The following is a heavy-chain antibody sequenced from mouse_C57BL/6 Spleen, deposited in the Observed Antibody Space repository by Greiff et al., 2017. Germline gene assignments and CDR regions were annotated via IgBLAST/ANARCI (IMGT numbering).Heavy chain of an antibody. D-gene: IGHD6-5*01. V-gene: IGHV1-7*01. CDR1: GYTFTSYW. CDR2: INPSSGYT. J-gene: IGHJ3*01. Sequence: QVHVKQSGAELAKPGASVKLSCKASGYTFTSYWMHWVKQRPGQGLEWIGYINPSSGYTKYNQKFKDKATLTADKSSSTAYMQLSSLTYEDSAVYYCARCLWDGSAWFAYWGQGTLVTVSA. CDR3: ARCLWDGSAWFAY.